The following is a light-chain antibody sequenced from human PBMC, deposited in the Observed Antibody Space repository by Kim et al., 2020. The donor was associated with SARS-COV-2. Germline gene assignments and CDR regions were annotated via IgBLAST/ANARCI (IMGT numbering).Light chain of an antibody. CDR3: QQYNSYSRT. V-gene: IGKV1-5*03. CDR1: QSINNW. CDR2: KAS. Sequence: SASLGDRVTITCRASQSINNWLAWYQQKPGKAPNLLIYKASSLESGVPSRFSGSGSGTEFTLTISSLQPDDFATYYCQQYNSYSRTFGQGTKLEI. J-gene: IGKJ2*01.